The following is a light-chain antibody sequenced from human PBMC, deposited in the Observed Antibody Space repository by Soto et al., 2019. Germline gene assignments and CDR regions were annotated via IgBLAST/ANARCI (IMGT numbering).Light chain of an antibody. CDR1: SSDVGGYNY. CDR2: DVS. V-gene: IGLV2-14*01. CDR3: SSYTSSSTLV. Sequence: QSVLTQPASVSGSPGQSSTISCTGTSSDVGGYNYVSWYQQHPGKAPKLMIYDVSNRPSGVSNRFSGSKSGNTASLTISGLHAEDEADYYCSSYTSSSTLVFGGGTKLTVL. J-gene: IGLJ2*01.